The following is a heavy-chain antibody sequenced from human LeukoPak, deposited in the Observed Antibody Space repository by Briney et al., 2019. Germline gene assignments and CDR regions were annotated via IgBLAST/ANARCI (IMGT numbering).Heavy chain of an antibody. D-gene: IGHD4-11*01. Sequence: GGSLRLSCAASGFTFSSFWMNWVRQAPGKGLEWVANIKQDGSEMYYVDSVEGRFTISRDNAKNSLYLQMNSLRAEDTAVYYYARGRRLGVFWGQGTLVTVSS. CDR2: IKQDGSEM. CDR3: ARGRRLGVF. J-gene: IGHJ4*02. CDR1: GFTFSSFW. V-gene: IGHV3-7*05.